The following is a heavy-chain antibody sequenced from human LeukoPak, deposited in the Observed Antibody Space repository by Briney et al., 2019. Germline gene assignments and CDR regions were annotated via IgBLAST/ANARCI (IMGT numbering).Heavy chain of an antibody. CDR2: ITTSSSYI. D-gene: IGHD3-10*01. J-gene: IGHJ3*02. CDR3: ARDNTVYGSGSYAFDI. CDR1: GFTFSSYA. Sequence: GGSLRLSCAASGFTFSSYAMSWVRQAPGKGLEWVSSITTSSSYIYYADAVKGRFTISRDNAKNSLYLQMNSLRAEDTAVYYCARDNTVYGSGSYAFDIWGQGTMVIVSS. V-gene: IGHV3-21*01.